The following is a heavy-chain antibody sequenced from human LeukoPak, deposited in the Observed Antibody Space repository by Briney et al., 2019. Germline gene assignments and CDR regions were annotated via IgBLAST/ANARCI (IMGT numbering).Heavy chain of an antibody. CDR2: IYYSGST. CDR1: GGSISSYY. D-gene: IGHD3-3*01. CDR3: ASSPRLRFLEWSQGYYYHYYMDV. Sequence: PSETLSLTCTVSGGSISSYYWSWIRQPPGKGLEWIGYIYYSGSTNYNPSLKSRVTISVDTSKNQFSLKLSSVTAADTAVYYCASSPRLRFLEWSQGYYYHYYMDVWGKGTTVTVSS. J-gene: IGHJ6*03. V-gene: IGHV4-59*01.